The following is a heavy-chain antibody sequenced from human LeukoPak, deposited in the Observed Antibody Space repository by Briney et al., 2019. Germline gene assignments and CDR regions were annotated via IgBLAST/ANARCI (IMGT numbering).Heavy chain of an antibody. CDR3: ARVVSSSDLIDY. Sequence: GGSLRLSCAASGFTFSSSWMTWVRQAPGEGLVWVSRISSDGSITNYADSVKGRFTISRDNAKNTLDLQMNSLRAEDTAVYYCARVVSSSDLIDYWGQGTLVTVSS. D-gene: IGHD6-19*01. CDR1: GFTFSSSW. V-gene: IGHV3-74*01. J-gene: IGHJ4*02. CDR2: ISSDGSIT.